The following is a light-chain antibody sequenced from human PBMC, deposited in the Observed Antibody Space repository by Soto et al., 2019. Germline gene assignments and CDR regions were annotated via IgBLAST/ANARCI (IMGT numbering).Light chain of an antibody. V-gene: IGLV2-14*01. CDR3: SSYTSSSTLV. J-gene: IGLJ2*01. Sequence: QSALTQPASVSGSPGQSITISCTGTSSDVGGYNYVSWYQQHPGIAPKLMISEVSSRPSGVSNRFSGSKSGNTASLTISRLQAEDEADYYCSSYTSSSTLVFGGGTKLTVL. CDR2: EVS. CDR1: SSDVGGYNY.